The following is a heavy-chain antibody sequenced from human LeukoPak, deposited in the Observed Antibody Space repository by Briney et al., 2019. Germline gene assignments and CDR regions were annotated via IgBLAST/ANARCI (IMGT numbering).Heavy chain of an antibody. CDR2: IKSQNDGGTI. Sequence: GGSLRLSCAASGFTFSNAWMSWVRQAPGKGLEWVGRIKSQNDGGTIDYGAPVKGRFTISRDDSENTLYVQMNSLKIEDTAVYYCITTTFYYGGKGYWGQGTLVIVSS. V-gene: IGHV3-15*01. J-gene: IGHJ4*02. D-gene: IGHD2/OR15-2a*01. CDR1: GFTFSNAW. CDR3: ITTTFYYGGKGY.